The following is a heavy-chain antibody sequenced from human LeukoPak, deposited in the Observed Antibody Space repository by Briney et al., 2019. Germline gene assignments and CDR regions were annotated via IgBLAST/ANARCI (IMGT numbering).Heavy chain of an antibody. Sequence: ASVKVSCKASGYTFTSYGISWVRQAPGQGLEWMGWISAYNGNTNYAQKLQGRVTMTTDTSTSTAYMELRSLRSDDTAVYYCARDLRTAAAGTGTSYWGQGTLVTVSS. D-gene: IGHD6-13*01. CDR3: ARDLRTAAAGTGTSY. V-gene: IGHV1-18*01. CDR2: ISAYNGNT. J-gene: IGHJ4*02. CDR1: GYTFTSYG.